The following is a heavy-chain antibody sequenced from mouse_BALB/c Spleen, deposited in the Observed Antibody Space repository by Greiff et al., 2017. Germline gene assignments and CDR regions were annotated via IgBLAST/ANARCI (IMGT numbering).Heavy chain of an antibody. CDR2: IYWDDDK. Sequence: QVTLKVSGPGILQPSQTLSLTCSFSGFSLSTSGMRVSWIRQPSGKGLEWLAHIYWDDDKRYNPSLKSRLTISKDTSSNQVFLKITSVDTADTATYYCARSTLRGFAYWGQGTLVTVSA. V-gene: IGHV8-12*01. CDR1: GFSLSTSGMR. J-gene: IGHJ3*01. D-gene: IGHD1-2*01. CDR3: ARSTLRGFAY.